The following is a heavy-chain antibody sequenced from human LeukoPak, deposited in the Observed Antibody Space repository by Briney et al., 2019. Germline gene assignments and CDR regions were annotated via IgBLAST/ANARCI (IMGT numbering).Heavy chain of an antibody. D-gene: IGHD2-15*01. CDR3: ARVTVVAAHDDAFDI. CDR1: GGSLSNYY. CDR2: IYTSGST. J-gene: IGHJ3*02. V-gene: IGHV4-4*07. Sequence: PSETLSLTCTVSGGSLSNYYWSWIRQPAGKGLEWIGRIYTSGSTNYNPSLKSRVTMSVDTSKNHFSLRLSSVTAADTAVYYCARVTVVAAHDDAFDIWGQGTMVTVSS.